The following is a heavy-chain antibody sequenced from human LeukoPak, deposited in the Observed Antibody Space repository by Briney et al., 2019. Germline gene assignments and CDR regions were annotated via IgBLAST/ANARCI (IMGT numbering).Heavy chain of an antibody. CDR1: GGTFSSYA. Sequence: GASVKVSCKASGGTFSSYAISWVRQAPGQGLEWMGGIIPIFGTANYAQKFQGRVTITADKSTSTAYMELSSLRSEDTAVYYCARVFSSSRVGSGAFDIWGQGTMVTVSS. CDR2: IIPIFGTA. J-gene: IGHJ3*02. D-gene: IGHD6-13*01. V-gene: IGHV1-69*06. CDR3: ARVFSSSRVGSGAFDI.